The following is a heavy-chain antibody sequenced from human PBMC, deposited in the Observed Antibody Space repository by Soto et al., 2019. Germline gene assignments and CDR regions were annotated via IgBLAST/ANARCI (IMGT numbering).Heavy chain of an antibody. CDR2: IIPLFGTP. J-gene: IGHJ4*02. CDR3: ARDGTIQMANFDF. D-gene: IGHD1-1*01. V-gene: IGHV1-69*01. CDR1: GGPFSSYG. Sequence: QVLLMQSGAEVKKPGSSVKVSGTSPGGPFSSYGISWVRQVPGQGLEWLGGIIPLFGTPSYARKFQDRLTISADESTTTAYMELSSLTSEDTAMYFCARDGTIQMANFDFWGQGTLVTVSS.